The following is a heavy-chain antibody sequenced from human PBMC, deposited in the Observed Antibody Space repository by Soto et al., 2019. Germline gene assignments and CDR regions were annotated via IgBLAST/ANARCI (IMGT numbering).Heavy chain of an antibody. D-gene: IGHD3-3*01. J-gene: IGHJ6*03. CDR2: MNPNSGNT. V-gene: IGHV1-8*01. CDR1: GYTFASYD. Sequence: GASVKVSCKASGYTFASYDFNWVRQANGQGLEWLGWMNPNSGNTVYAQKFQGRVTMTRNTSTSTAYMELSSLRSEDTAVYYCASTNRNYDFWSGSGYYMDVWGKGTTVTVSS. CDR3: ASTNRNYDFWSGSGYYMDV.